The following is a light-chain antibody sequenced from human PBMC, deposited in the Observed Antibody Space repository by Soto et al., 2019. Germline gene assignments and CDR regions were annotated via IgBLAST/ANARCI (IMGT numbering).Light chain of an antibody. CDR1: QSISTW. Sequence: DIQMTQSPSTLSASVGDRVTITCRASQSISTWLVWYQQKPGKAPKVLIYDASSLQSGVPSRFSGHGSGTDFTLPISSLQPDDSAIYYCQQYQTYTTFGQGTKLEIK. CDR2: DAS. J-gene: IGKJ2*01. V-gene: IGKV1-5*01. CDR3: QQYQTYTT.